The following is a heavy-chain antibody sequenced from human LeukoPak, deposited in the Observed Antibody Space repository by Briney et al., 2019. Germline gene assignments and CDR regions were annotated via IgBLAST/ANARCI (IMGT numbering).Heavy chain of an antibody. V-gene: IGHV3-20*01. Sequence: GGSLRLSCAASGFTFDDYGMSWVRQAPGKGLEWVSGINWNGGRTGYADSVKGRFTISRDNAKNSLYLQMNSLRAEDTALYHCARAIHYGDYLLGMDVWGQGATVTVSS. CDR1: GFTFDDYG. CDR3: ARAIHYGDYLLGMDV. D-gene: IGHD4-17*01. CDR2: INWNGGRT. J-gene: IGHJ6*02.